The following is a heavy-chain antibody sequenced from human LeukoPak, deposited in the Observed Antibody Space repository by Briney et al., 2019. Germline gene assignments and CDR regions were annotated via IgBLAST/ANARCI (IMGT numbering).Heavy chain of an antibody. CDR3: ASNFGYTGCYYYYMDV. V-gene: IGHV1-18*01. D-gene: IGHD6-13*01. CDR2: ISAYNGNT. CDR1: GYTFTSYG. Sequence: GASVKVSCKASGYTFTSYGISWVRQAPGQGLEWMGWISAYNGNTNYAQKLQGRVTMTTDTSTSTAYMELRSLRSDDTAVYCCASNFGYTGCYYYYMDVWGEGTTVSVSS. J-gene: IGHJ6*03.